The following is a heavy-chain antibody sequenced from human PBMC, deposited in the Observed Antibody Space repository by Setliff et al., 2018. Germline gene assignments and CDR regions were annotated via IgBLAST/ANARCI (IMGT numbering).Heavy chain of an antibody. J-gene: IGHJ4*02. CDR3: ARREIAVAGDPFEP. Sequence: SETLSLTCTVSDGSLSTYYWSWIRQPPGKGLEFIGYVYYSGTANYSPSLRSRLTISVDTSKNQFSLKLRSVTAADTAVYYCARREIAVAGDPFEPWGQGTLVTVSS. CDR2: VYYSGTA. V-gene: IGHV4-59*01. D-gene: IGHD6-19*01. CDR1: DGSLSTYY.